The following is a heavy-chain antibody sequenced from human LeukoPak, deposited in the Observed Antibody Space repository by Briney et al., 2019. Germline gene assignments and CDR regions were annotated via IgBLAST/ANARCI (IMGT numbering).Heavy chain of an antibody. CDR3: ATPRAPFSTQYAFDI. V-gene: IGHV1-2*02. CDR2: INPNSGGT. D-gene: IGHD2/OR15-2a*01. J-gene: IGHJ3*02. CDR1: GYTFTGYY. Sequence: GASVKVSCKASGYTFTGYYMHWVRQAPGQGLEWMGWINPNSGGTNYAQKFQGRVTMTRDTSISTAYMELSRLRSDDTAVYYCATPRAPFSTQYAFDIWGQGTMVTVSS.